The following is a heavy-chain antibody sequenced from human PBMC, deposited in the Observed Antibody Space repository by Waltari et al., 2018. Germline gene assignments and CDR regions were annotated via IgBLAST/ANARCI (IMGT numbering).Heavy chain of an antibody. J-gene: IGHJ6*03. CDR2: IIPIFGTA. CDR3: AGPRDYGSVSYYYYMDV. V-gene: IGHV1-69*05. D-gene: IGHD3-10*01. Sequence: QVQLVQSGAEVKKPGSSVKVSCKASGGTFSSYAISWVRQAPGQGLEWMGGIIPIFGTANYAQKCQGRVTITTDESTSTAYMELSSLRSEDTAVYYCAGPRDYGSVSYYYYMDVWGKGTTVTVSS. CDR1: GGTFSSYA.